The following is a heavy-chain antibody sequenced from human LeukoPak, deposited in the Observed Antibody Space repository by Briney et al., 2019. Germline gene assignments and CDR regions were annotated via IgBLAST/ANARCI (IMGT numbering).Heavy chain of an antibody. CDR3: ARDRVGFYGSGSYFHDY. V-gene: IGHV1-2*06. D-gene: IGHD3-10*01. CDR2: INPNSGGT. Sequence: ASVKVSCKASGYTFTGYYMHWVRQAPGRGLEWMGRINPNSGGTNYAQEVQGRVTMTRDTSISTAYMELSRLRSDDTAVYYCARDRVGFYGSGSYFHDYWGQGTLVTVSS. J-gene: IGHJ4*02. CDR1: GYTFTGYY.